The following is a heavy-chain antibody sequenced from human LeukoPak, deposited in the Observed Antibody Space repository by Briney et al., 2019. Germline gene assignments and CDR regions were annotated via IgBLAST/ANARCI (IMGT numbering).Heavy chain of an antibody. CDR3: ARHLKSSRVVPAAMPGVPFDP. Sequence: SETLSLTCAVYGGSFSGYYWSWIRQPPGKGLDWIGEINHSGSTNYNPSLKSRVTISVDTSKNQFSLKLSSVTAADTAVYYCARHLKSSRVVPAAMPGVPFDPWGQGTLVTVSS. V-gene: IGHV4-34*01. CDR2: INHSGST. CDR1: GGSFSGYY. J-gene: IGHJ5*02. D-gene: IGHD2-2*01.